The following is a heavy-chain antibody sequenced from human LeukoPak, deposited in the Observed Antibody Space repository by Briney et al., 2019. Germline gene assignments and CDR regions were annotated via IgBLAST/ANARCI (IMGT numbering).Heavy chain of an antibody. CDR1: GFTFSSYG. Sequence: GGSLRLSCAASGFTFSSYGMHWVRQAPGKGLEWVAVIWYDGSNKYYADSVRGRFTISRDNSKNTIYLQMDSLRAEDTAIYYCARDYWWNYDYWGQGTLVTVSS. CDR3: ARDYWWNYDY. J-gene: IGHJ4*02. V-gene: IGHV3-33*01. D-gene: IGHD1-7*01. CDR2: IWYDGSNK.